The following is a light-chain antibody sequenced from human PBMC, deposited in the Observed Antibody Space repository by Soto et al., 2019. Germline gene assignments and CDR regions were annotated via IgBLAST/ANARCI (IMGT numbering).Light chain of an antibody. Sequence: DIQMTQSPSSLSASVGDRVTVTCRASQSISTFLNWYQQKPGKAPKLLIYGASNLQRGVPSRFSGSGSGTDFTLTISSLQPEDFASYYCQQNYSIPGSTFGQGTKLEIK. CDR2: GAS. V-gene: IGKV1-39*01. CDR3: QQNYSIPGST. CDR1: QSISTF. J-gene: IGKJ2*01.